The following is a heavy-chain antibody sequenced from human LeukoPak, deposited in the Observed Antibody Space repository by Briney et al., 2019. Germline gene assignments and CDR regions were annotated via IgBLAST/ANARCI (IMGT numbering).Heavy chain of an antibody. J-gene: IGHJ4*02. CDR2: INHSGST. CDR3: ARGPTGATRFDY. V-gene: IGHV4-34*01. Sequence: PSETLSLTCAVYGGSFSGYYWSWIRQPPGKGLEWIGEINHSGSTNYKPSLKSRVTISVGTSKNQFSLKSSSVTAADTGVYYCARGPTGATRFDYWGQGTLVTVSS. D-gene: IGHD1-26*01. CDR1: GGSFSGYY.